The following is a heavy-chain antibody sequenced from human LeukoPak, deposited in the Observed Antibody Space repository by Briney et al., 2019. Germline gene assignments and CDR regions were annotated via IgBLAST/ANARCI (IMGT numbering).Heavy chain of an antibody. CDR1: GHTLIELS. V-gene: IGHV1-24*01. D-gene: IGHD3-9*01. Sequence: ASVKVSFKVSGHTLIELSMHWIRQAPGRGLEWVGSYEPADGETTYAQKFQGRVTLTEDTSRNTAYMEVNSLRSEDTAVYYCAIRGNYDSLTGYYVFRDQLGLDVWGQGTTVIVSS. CDR3: AIRGNYDSLTGYYVFRDQLGLDV. J-gene: IGHJ6*02. CDR2: YEPADGET.